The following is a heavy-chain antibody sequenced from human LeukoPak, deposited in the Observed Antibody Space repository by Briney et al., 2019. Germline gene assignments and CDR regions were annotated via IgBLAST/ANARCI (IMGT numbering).Heavy chain of an antibody. D-gene: IGHD5-18*01. CDR2: IYYSGST. V-gene: IGHV4-59*01. CDR1: GGSISSYY. CDR3: ARRGGYRYGFDY. J-gene: IGHJ4*02. Sequence: PSETLSLTCTVSGGSISSYYWSWIRQPPGKGLEWIGYIYYSGSTNYNPSLKSRVTISVDTSRNQFSLKLSSVTAADTAVYYCARRGGYRYGFDYWGQGTLVTVSS.